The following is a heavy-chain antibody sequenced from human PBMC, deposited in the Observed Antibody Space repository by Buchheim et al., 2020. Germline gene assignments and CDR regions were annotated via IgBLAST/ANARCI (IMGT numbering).Heavy chain of an antibody. CDR3: ANGVVGAFDY. J-gene: IGHJ4*02. CDR1: GFTFSSYG. Sequence: QVQLVESGGGVVQPGRSLRLSCAASGFTFSSYGMHWVRQAPGKRLEWVAVISYDGSNKYYADSVKGRFTISRDNSKNTLYLQMNSLRAEDTAVYYCANGVVGAFDYWGQGTL. CDR2: ISYDGSNK. V-gene: IGHV3-30*18. D-gene: IGHD1-26*01.